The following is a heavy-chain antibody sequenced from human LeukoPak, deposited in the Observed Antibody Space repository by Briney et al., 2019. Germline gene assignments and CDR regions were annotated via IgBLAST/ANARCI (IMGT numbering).Heavy chain of an antibody. CDR2: ISGYNGNT. V-gene: IGHV1-18*01. CDR3: ASVRYNFPLY. J-gene: IGHJ4*02. D-gene: IGHD2/OR15-2a*01. Sequence: ASVKVSCKTSGYXFTSYGFSWVRQAPGQGREWMGWISGYNGNTNFAQKFQGRVTMTTDTSTRTAYMDLRSLRSDDTAVYYCASVRYNFPLYWGQGTLVTVSS. CDR1: GYXFTSYG.